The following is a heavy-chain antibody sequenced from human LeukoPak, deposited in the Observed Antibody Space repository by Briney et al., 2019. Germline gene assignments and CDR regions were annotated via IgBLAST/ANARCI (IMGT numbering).Heavy chain of an antibody. Sequence: PGRSLRLSCVASGFTFSSYAMHWVRQAPSKGLEWVAVISYDGSNKYYADSVKGRFTISRDNSKNTLYLQMNSLRAEDTAVYYCARDWRGSGSYYFDYWGQGTLVTVSS. D-gene: IGHD3-10*01. V-gene: IGHV3-30*04. CDR2: ISYDGSNK. J-gene: IGHJ4*02. CDR3: ARDWRGSGSYYFDY. CDR1: GFTFSSYA.